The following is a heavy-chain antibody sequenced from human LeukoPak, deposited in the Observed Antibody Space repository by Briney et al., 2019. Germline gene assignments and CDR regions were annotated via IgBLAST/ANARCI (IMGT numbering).Heavy chain of an antibody. CDR2: ISYDGSNK. CDR1: GFTFSSYA. CDR3: ASLPAALDAFDI. V-gene: IGHV3-30-3*01. D-gene: IGHD2-2*01. Sequence: GGSLRLSCAASGFTFSSYAMHWVRQAPGKGLEWVAVISYDGSNKYYADSVKGRFTISRDNSKNTLYLQMNSLRAEDTAVYYCASLPAALDAFDIWGQGTMVTVSS. J-gene: IGHJ3*02.